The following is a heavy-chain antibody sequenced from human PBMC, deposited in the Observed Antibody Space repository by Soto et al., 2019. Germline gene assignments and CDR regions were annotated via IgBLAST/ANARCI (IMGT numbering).Heavy chain of an antibody. CDR1: GGTFTSYA. Sequence: QVQLVQSGAEVKKPGSSVKVSCKASGGTFTSYAISWVRQAPGQGLEWMGGIIPYFGTSNYAQRFQGRITITAATFTTPDNMDLSSLRSDDTAAYYCATSSIARGTIVVGVDSWGQGTLVTVAS. CDR2: IIPYFGTS. D-gene: IGHD3-16*01. J-gene: IGHJ4*02. V-gene: IGHV1-69*06. CDR3: ATSSIARGTIVVGVDS.